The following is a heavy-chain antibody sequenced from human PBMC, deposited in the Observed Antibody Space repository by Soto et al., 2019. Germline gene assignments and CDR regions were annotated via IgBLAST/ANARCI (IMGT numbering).Heavy chain of an antibody. Sequence: QVQLQESGPGLVKPSGTLSLTCAVSSGSISSSNWWSRVRQPPGKGLEWIGEIYHSGSTNYNPSLKSRVTISVDKSKNQFSLKLSSVTAADTAVYYCARGAGFPAAGQSYYYMDVWGKGTTVTVSS. CDR2: IYHSGST. J-gene: IGHJ6*03. D-gene: IGHD6-13*01. CDR1: SGSISSSNW. V-gene: IGHV4-4*02. CDR3: ARGAGFPAAGQSYYYMDV.